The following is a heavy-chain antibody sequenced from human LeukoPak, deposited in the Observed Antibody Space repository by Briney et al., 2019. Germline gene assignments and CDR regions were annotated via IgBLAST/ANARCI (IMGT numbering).Heavy chain of an antibody. D-gene: IGHD4-11*01. Sequence: SESLSLTCAVYGGSFSGYYWSWIRQPPGKGLEWIGEINHSGSTNYNPSIKSRVTISVDTSKNQFSLKLSSVTAADTAVYYCARGLIGYSNYGVNFDYWGQGTQVIVSS. V-gene: IGHV4-34*01. CDR3: ARGLIGYSNYGVNFDY. CDR1: GGSFSGYY. CDR2: INHSGST. J-gene: IGHJ4*02.